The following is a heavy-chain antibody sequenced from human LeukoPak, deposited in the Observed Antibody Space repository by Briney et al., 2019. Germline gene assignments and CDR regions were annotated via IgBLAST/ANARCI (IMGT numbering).Heavy chain of an antibody. CDR1: GYTLTELS. D-gene: IGHD6-19*01. V-gene: IGHV1-24*01. CDR2: FDPEDGET. CDR3: ATTPPYSAGTRYYYYGMDV. J-gene: IGHJ6*02. Sequence: GASVKVSCKVSGYTLTELSMHWVRQAPGKGLEWMGGFDPEDGETIYAQKFQGRVTMTEDTSTDTAYVELSSLRSEDTAVYYCATTPPYSAGTRYYYYGMDVWGQGTTVTVSS.